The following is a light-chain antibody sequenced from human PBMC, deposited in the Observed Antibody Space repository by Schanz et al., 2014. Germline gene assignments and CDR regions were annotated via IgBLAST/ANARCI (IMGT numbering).Light chain of an antibody. CDR1: QSVSNY. CDR2: GAS. J-gene: IGKJ4*01. V-gene: IGKV3-11*01. Sequence: EIVLKQSPVTLSLSPGERATLSCRASQSVSNYLTWYQQKPGQAPRLLIYGASNRATGIPARFSGSGSGTDFTLTISSLQSEDFAVYYCQQYNNWPPLTFGGGTKVEIK. CDR3: QQYNNWPPLT.